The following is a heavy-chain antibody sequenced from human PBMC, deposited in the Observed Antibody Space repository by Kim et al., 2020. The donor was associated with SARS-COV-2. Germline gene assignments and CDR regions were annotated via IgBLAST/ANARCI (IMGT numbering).Heavy chain of an antibody. J-gene: IGHJ6*02. D-gene: IGHD3-10*01. CDR2: INHSGST. V-gene: IGHV4-34*01. Sequence: SETLSLTCAVYGGSFSGYYWSWIRQPPGKGLEWIGEINHSGSTNYNPSLKSRVTITFDTPKNQFSLQLSTVTTADTAVYYYARIXGTKNRRTXVYDXWG. CDR3: ARIXGTKNRRTXVYDX. CDR1: GGSFSGYY.